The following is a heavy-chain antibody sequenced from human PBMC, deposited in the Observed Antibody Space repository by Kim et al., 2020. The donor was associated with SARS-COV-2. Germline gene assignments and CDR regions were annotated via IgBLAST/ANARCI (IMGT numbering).Heavy chain of an antibody. J-gene: IGHJ6*02. V-gene: IGHV1-3*01. Sequence: ASVKVSCKASGYTFTSYAMHWVRQAPGQRLEWMGWINAGNGNTKYSQKFQGRVTITRDTSASTAYMELSSLRSEDTAVYYCARPVTEQWLQSVYYYGMDVWGQGTTVTVSS. D-gene: IGHD6-19*01. CDR2: INAGNGNT. CDR3: ARPVTEQWLQSVYYYGMDV. CDR1: GYTFTSYA.